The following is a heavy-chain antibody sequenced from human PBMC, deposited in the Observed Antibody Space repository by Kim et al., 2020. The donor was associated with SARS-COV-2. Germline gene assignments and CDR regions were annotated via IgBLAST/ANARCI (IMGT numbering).Heavy chain of an antibody. CDR3: ATGPPYCSGGSCYSRWFDP. CDR1: GYTLTELS. J-gene: IGHJ5*02. Sequence: ASVKVSCKVSGYTLTELSMHWVRQAPGKGLEWMGGFDPEDGETIYAQKFQGRVTMTEDTSTDTAYMELSSLRSEDTAVYYCATGPPYCSGGSCYSRWFDPWAREPWSPSPQ. D-gene: IGHD2-15*01. V-gene: IGHV1-24*01. CDR2: FDPEDGET.